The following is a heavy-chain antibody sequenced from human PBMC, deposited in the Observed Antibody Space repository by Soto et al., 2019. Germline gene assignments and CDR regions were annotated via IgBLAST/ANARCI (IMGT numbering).Heavy chain of an antibody. CDR1: GFTFSEYA. Sequence: LRLSCEASGFTFSEYAMNWVRQAPGKGLEWVSYISSGSATIYHADNVKGRFIISRDNARNSLFLQMDSLRDEDTAIYYCARLRATTIRGVIVTHFDYWRRGALVTVSS. D-gene: IGHD3-16*02. CDR2: ISSGSATI. CDR3: ARLRATTIRGVIVTHFDY. V-gene: IGHV3-48*02. J-gene: IGHJ4*03.